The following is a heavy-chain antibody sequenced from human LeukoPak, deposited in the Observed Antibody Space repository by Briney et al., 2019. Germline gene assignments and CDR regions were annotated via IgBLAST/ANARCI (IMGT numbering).Heavy chain of an antibody. J-gene: IGHJ4*02. CDR2: IWYDGSNE. CDR3: ARDPGLRLDY. V-gene: IGHV3-33*01. CDR1: GFSLSNYA. D-gene: IGHD3-3*01. Sequence: GGSLRLSCAASGFSLSNYAMHWVRQTPGKGLEWVAVIWYDGSNEYYSEFVKGRFAISRDTSRNTLYLQMNNVRAEDTAVYFCARDPGLRLDYWGQGTLVTVSS.